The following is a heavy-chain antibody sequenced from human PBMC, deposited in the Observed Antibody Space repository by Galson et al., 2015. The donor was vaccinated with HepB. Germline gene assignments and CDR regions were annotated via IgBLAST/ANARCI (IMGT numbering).Heavy chain of an antibody. J-gene: IGHJ5*02. CDR2: INSDGSST. V-gene: IGHV3-74*01. Sequence: SLRLSCAASGFTFSSYWMHWVRQAPGKGLVWVSRINSDGSSTSYADSVKGRFTISRDNAKNTLYLQMNSLRAEDTAVYYCARVYEQYTNWFDPWGQGTLVTASS. CDR3: ARVYEQYTNWFDP. CDR1: GFTFSSYW. D-gene: IGHD6-19*01.